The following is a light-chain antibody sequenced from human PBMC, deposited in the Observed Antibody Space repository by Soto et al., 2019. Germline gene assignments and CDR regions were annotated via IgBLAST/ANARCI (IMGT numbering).Light chain of an antibody. CDR1: QSLLHSNGYNY. J-gene: IGKJ4*01. CDR3: MQALQTPT. V-gene: IGKV2-28*01. CDR2: LGS. Sequence: DIVMTQSPLSLPVTPGEPASISFRSSQSLLHSNGYNYLDWYLQKPGQSPQLLIYLGSNRASGVPDRFSGSGSGTDFTLKISRVEAEDVGVYYCMQALQTPTFGGGTKVDI.